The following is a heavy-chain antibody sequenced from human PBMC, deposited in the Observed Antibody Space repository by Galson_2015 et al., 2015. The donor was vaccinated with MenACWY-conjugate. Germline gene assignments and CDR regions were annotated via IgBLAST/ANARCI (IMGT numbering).Heavy chain of an antibody. CDR3: AKGAGGFAGNRAFDD. D-gene: IGHD4-23*01. J-gene: IGHJ4*02. CDR1: GLTFSSYA. Sequence: SLRLSCAASGLTFSSYAMSWVRQAPGKGLEWVSAISGSGDGTYYAGSVKGRFIISRDNSKNTVYLQMSSLRAEDTALYYCAKGAGGFAGNRAFDDWGQGTLVTVSS. CDR2: ISGSGDGT. V-gene: IGHV3-23*01.